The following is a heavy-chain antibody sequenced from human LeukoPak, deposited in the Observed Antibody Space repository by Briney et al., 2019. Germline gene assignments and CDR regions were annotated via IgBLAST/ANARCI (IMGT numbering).Heavy chain of an antibody. Sequence: ASVKVSCKTSGYTFITYYIHWVRQAPGQGLEWMGWINPHSGNTGYAQKFLGRITLTRNTSTSMAYMELTSLKSEDTAVYYCARGRRDVFDIWGQGTTVTVS. CDR2: INPHSGNT. J-gene: IGHJ3*02. CDR1: GYTFITYY. V-gene: IGHV1-8*03. CDR3: ARGRRDVFDI.